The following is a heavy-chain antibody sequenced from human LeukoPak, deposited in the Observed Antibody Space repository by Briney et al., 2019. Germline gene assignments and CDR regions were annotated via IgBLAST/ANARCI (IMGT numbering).Heavy chain of an antibody. D-gene: IGHD3-22*01. CDR2: IYYSGST. J-gene: IGHJ1*01. V-gene: IGHV4-61*08. CDR1: GGSISSGDYY. Sequence: PSETLSLTCTVSGGSISSGDYYWSWIRQPPGTGLEWIGYIYYSGSTNYNPSLKSRVTISVDTSKNQFSLKLSSVTAADTAVYYCARAWVPYYYDSSGYRDAAVEYFQHWGQGTLVTVSS. CDR3: ARAWVPYYYDSSGYRDAAVEYFQH.